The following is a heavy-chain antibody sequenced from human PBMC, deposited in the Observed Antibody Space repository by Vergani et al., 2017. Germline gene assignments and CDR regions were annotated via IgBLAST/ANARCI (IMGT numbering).Heavy chain of an antibody. D-gene: IGHD1-26*01. Sequence: QVQLVQSGAEVKKPGSSVKVSCKASGGTFSSYAMHWVRQAPGKGLEWVAVISYDGSNKYYADSVKGRFTISRDNSKNTLYLQMNSLRAEDTAVYYCASPYSGSYLYYFDYWGQGTLVTVSS. V-gene: IGHV3-30-3*01. J-gene: IGHJ4*02. CDR1: GGTFSSYA. CDR3: ASPYSGSYLYYFDY. CDR2: ISYDGSNK.